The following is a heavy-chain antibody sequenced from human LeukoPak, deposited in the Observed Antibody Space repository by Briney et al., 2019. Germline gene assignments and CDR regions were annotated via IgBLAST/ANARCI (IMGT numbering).Heavy chain of an antibody. Sequence: PSETLSLTCTVSGGSISSYYWSWIRQPPGKGLEWIGYIYYSGSTNYNPSLKSRVTISVDTSKNQFSLKLSSVTAADTAVYYCARQVAVGDFDCWGQGTLVTVSS. CDR1: GGSISSYY. CDR2: IYYSGST. CDR3: ARQVAVGDFDC. J-gene: IGHJ4*02. D-gene: IGHD6-19*01. V-gene: IGHV4-59*08.